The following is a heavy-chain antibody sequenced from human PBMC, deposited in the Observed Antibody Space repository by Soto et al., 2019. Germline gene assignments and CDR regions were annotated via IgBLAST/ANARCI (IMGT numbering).Heavy chain of an antibody. J-gene: IGHJ4*02. V-gene: IGHV3-23*01. CDR3: ARASGESYPGSRVFDS. D-gene: IGHD3-10*01. CDR1: GFTFSGYA. Sequence: PGGSLRLSCTGSGFTFSGYAMSWVRQAPGTGLEWVSVILNTGGDALYADSVEGRFTISRDNFKNTLYLQMTSLRAEDTAIYYCARASGESYPGSRVFDSWGQGTRVTVYS. CDR2: ILNTGGDA.